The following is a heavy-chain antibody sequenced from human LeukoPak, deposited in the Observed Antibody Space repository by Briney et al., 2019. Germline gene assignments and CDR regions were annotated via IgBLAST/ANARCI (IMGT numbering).Heavy chain of an antibody. CDR2: IYYSGST. Sequence: SETLSLTCTVSGGSISSSSYNWGWIRQPPGKGLEWIGYIYYSGSTNYNPSLKSRVTISVDTSKNQFSLKLSSVTAADTAVYYCARGFSMIVVVVHDWYFDLWGRGTLVTVSS. J-gene: IGHJ2*01. D-gene: IGHD3-22*01. CDR1: GGSISSSSYN. CDR3: ARGFSMIVVVVHDWYFDL. V-gene: IGHV4-39*01.